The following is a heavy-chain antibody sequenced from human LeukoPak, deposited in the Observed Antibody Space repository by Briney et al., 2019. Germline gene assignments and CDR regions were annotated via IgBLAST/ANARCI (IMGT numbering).Heavy chain of an antibody. CDR3: ARVARETEDEVGFLFDY. V-gene: IGHV1-46*01. Sequence: ASVQVSCKASGYTFTSYYMHWVRQAPGQGLEWMGIINPSGGSTSYAQKFQGRVTMTRGTSTSTVYMELSSLRSEDTAVYYCARVARETEDEVGFLFDYWGQGTLVTVSS. CDR2: INPSGGST. D-gene: IGHD1-26*01. J-gene: IGHJ4*02. CDR1: GYTFTSYY.